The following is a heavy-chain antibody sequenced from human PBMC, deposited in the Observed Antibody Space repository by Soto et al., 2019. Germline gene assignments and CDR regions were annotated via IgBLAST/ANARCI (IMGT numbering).Heavy chain of an antibody. CDR3: AHRRIPDPIAAAADYYYYGMDV. J-gene: IGHJ6*02. Sequence: QITLKESGPTLVKPTQTLTLTCTFSGFSLTSGVGVGWIRQPPGKALEWLALIYWDDDKRYSPSLKRRLTITTDTSKNQVVLTMTNMDPVDTATYYCAHRRIPDPIAAAADYYYYGMDVWGQGTTVTVSS. V-gene: IGHV2-5*02. CDR1: GFSLTSGVG. CDR2: IYWDDDK. D-gene: IGHD6-13*01.